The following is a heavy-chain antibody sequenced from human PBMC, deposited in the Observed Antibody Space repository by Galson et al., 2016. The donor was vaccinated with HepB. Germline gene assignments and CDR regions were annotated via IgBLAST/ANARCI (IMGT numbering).Heavy chain of an antibody. V-gene: IGHV3-21*01. CDR1: GFSFSPYS. J-gene: IGHJ4*02. CDR3: ARSPNVLRFLEWFFDS. CDR2: ITSGNSFI. Sequence: SLRLSCAASGFSFSPYSMSWVRQAPGKGLEWVASITSGNSFIYYADSVKGRFTISRDSAKSSLYLQMNSLRAEDTAIYYCARSPNVLRFLEWFFDSWGQGTTVTVSS. D-gene: IGHD3-3*01.